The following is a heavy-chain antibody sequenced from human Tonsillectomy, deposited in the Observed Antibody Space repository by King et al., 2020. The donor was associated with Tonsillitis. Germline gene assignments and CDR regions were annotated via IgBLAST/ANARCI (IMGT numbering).Heavy chain of an antibody. D-gene: IGHD5/OR15-5a*01. J-gene: IGHJ4*02. V-gene: IGHV3-30*18. Sequence: VQLVESGGGVVQAGRSRRLSCAASGFTFSSYGMHWVRQAPGKGLEWVAVISYDRRNKYYADSEKGRFTISRDNSKKILYLQMNSLRREDTAVYYCANGRLLFPPVEYWGQGTLVTVSS. CDR2: ISYDRRNK. CDR1: GFTFSSYG. CDR3: ANGRLLFPPVEY.